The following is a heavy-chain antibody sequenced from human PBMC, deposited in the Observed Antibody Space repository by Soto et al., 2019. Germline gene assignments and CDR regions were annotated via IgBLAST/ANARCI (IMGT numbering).Heavy chain of an antibody. J-gene: IGHJ4*02. CDR1: GFSLSNARMG. CDR2: IFSNDEK. Sequence: QVTLKESGPVLVKPTETLTLTCTVSGFSLSNARMGVSWIRQPPGKALEWLAHIFSNDEKSYSTSLKSRLTISKDTSKSQVVLTMTNMDPVDTATYYCARGFITMVRGAVEIYCFDYWGQGTLVTVSS. D-gene: IGHD3-10*01. V-gene: IGHV2-26*01. CDR3: ARGFITMVRGAVEIYCFDY.